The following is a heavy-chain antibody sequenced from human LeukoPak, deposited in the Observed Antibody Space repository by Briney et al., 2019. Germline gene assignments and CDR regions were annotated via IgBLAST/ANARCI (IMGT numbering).Heavy chain of an antibody. CDR2: ISNSGDST. J-gene: IGHJ4*02. V-gene: IGHV3-23*01. D-gene: IGHD6-13*01. Sequence: QPGGSPRLSCAASGFTFTTYAMSWVRQTPGKGPEWVSSISNSGDSTYYADFVKGRFTISRDNSKNTLYLQMNSLRAEDTAIYYCAKEWRIAADDWGQGTLVTVSS. CDR1: GFTFTTYA. CDR3: AKEWRIAADD.